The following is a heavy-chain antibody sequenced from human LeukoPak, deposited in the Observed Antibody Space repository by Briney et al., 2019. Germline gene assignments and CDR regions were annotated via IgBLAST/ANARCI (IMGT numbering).Heavy chain of an antibody. Sequence: PGGSLRLSCAASGFTFTDFWMHWVRQAPGGGLVWVSRVKGDEISTLYADSVKGRFTISRDNAKNTLYLQMNSLRADDTALYYCATGPYSASEMWGQGTMVTASS. V-gene: IGHV3-74*01. J-gene: IGHJ3*02. CDR2: VKGDEIST. CDR1: GFTFTDFW. D-gene: IGHD2-21*01. CDR3: ATGPYSASEM.